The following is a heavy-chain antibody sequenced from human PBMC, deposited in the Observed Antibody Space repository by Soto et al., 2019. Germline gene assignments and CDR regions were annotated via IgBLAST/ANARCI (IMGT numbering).Heavy chain of an antibody. CDR2: ISSPSSYI. V-gene: IGHV3-21*01. CDR1: GFTFSSYS. CDR3: AKKECFYY. J-gene: IGHJ4*02. Sequence: EVQLVESGGGLVKPGGSLRLSCAASGFTFSSYSMNWVRQAPGKGLEWVSSISSPSSYIYYADSVKGRFTISRENAKNFLDPKINNLSAEDTAVYYCAKKECFYYWGQGTLVTVAS.